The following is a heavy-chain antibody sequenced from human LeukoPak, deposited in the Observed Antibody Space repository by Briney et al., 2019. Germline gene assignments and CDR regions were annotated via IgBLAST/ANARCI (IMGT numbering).Heavy chain of an antibody. J-gene: IGHJ3*02. CDR1: GFTVISYE. V-gene: IGHV3-66*01. Sequence: TGGSLRLSCAASGFTVISYEMNWVRQAPGKGLEWVSVIYSGGRTYYADSVKGRFTTSRDNSKNTLYFQMNSLRAEDTAVYYCARAPDGYEAFDIWGQGTMVTVSS. CDR2: IYSGGRT. CDR3: ARAPDGYEAFDI. D-gene: IGHD3-22*01.